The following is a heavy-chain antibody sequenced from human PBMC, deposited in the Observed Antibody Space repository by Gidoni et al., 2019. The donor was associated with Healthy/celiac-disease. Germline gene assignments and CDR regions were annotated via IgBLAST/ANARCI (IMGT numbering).Heavy chain of an antibody. CDR1: GFTFSSYS. CDR2: ISSSSSTI. D-gene: IGHD6-19*01. CDR3: ARDLPGIAVAGPTVRLYYVDY. Sequence: EVQLVESGGGLVQPGGSLRLSCAASGFTFSSYSMHWVRQAPGRGLEWVSYISSSSSTIYYADSVKGRFTISRDNAKNSLYLQRNSLRAEDTAVYYGARDLPGIAVAGPTVRLYYVDYWGQGTLVTVSS. V-gene: IGHV3-48*01. J-gene: IGHJ4*02.